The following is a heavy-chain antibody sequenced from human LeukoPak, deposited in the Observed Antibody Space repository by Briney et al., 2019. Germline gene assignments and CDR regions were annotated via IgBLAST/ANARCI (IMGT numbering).Heavy chain of an antibody. D-gene: IGHD3-3*01. CDR3: ARFFWSNSKRLDY. CDR2: IYHSGST. V-gene: IGHV4-59*08. Sequence: SETLSLTCTVSGGSISGYYWSWIRQPPGEGLEWIGYIYHSGSTIYNPSLKSRFTISVDPSKNQFSLKLSSVTAADTAVYYCARFFWSNSKRLDYWGQRTVVTVSS. CDR1: GGSISGYY. J-gene: IGHJ4*02.